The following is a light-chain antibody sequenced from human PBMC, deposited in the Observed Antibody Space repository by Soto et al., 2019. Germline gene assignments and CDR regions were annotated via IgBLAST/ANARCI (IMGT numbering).Light chain of an antibody. CDR2: DAS. V-gene: IGKV1-5*01. CDR3: QQYNTYSWT. Sequence: DIQMTQSPSTLSTSVGDRVTITCRASQSIGRWLAWYQQKPGKAPKLMIYDASSLERGVPSRVSGRGVGTEGTLTISSLQPDDFATYDCQQYNTYSWTFGQGTKVDIK. CDR1: QSIGRW. J-gene: IGKJ1*01.